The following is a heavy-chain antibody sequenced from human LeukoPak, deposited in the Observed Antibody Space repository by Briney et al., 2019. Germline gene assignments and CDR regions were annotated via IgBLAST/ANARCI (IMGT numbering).Heavy chain of an antibody. V-gene: IGHV3-30*02. Sequence: RGFLRLSCAASGFTFSSYGMHWVRQAPGKGLEWVAFIRYDGSNKYYADSVKGRFTISRDNSKNTLYLQMNSLRAEDTAVYYCARVPYSGYGAAGGMDVWGQGTTVTVSS. D-gene: IGHD5-12*01. J-gene: IGHJ6*02. CDR3: ARVPYSGYGAAGGMDV. CDR1: GFTFSSYG. CDR2: IRYDGSNK.